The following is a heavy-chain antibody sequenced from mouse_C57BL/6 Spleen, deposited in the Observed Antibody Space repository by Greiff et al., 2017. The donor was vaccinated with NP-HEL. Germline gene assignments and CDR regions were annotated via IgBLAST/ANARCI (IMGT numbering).Heavy chain of an antibody. CDR1: GFTFSSYT. CDR3: ARQDYGDAMDY. J-gene: IGHJ4*01. V-gene: IGHV5-9*01. Sequence: EVKVVESGGGLVKPGGSLKLSCAASGFTFSSYTMSWVRQTPEKRLEWVATISGGGGNTYYPDSVKGRITISRDNAKNTLYLQMSSLRSEDTALYYCARQDYGDAMDYWGQGTSVTVSS. D-gene: IGHD2-4*01. CDR2: ISGGGGNT.